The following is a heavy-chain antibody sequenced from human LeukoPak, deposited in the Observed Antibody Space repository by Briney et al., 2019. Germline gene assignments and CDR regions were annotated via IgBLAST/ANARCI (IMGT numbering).Heavy chain of an antibody. CDR3: ARPTNSSSFGILDAFDI. V-gene: IGHV4-4*09. D-gene: IGHD6-6*01. CDR2: IYTSGST. J-gene: IGHJ3*02. CDR1: GFSVSSNY. Sequence: PGGSLRLSCVASGFSVSSNYLSWVRQAPGKGLEWIGYIYTSGSTNYNPSLKSRVTISVDTSKNQFSLKLSSVTAADTAVYYCARPTNSSSFGILDAFDIWGQGTMVTVSS.